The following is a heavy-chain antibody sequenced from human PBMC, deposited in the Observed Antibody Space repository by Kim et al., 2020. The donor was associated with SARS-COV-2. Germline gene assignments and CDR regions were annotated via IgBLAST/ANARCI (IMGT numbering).Heavy chain of an antibody. D-gene: IGHD3-10*01. CDR2: INHSGST. CDR3: ARGLTGPAQRSALVRGQYGMDV. CDR1: GGSFSGYY. V-gene: IGHV4-34*01. J-gene: IGHJ6*02. Sequence: SETLSLTCAVYGGSFSGYYWSWIRQPPGKGLEWIGEINHSGSTNYNPSLKSRVTISVDTSKNQFSLKLSSVTAADTAVYYCARGLTGPAQRSALVRGQYGMDVWGQGTTVTVSS.